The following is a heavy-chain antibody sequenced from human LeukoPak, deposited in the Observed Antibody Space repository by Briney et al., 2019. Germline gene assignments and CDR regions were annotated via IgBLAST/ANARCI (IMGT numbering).Heavy chain of an antibody. V-gene: IGHV3-33*01. Sequence: GRSLRLSCAASGFTFSSYGMHWVRQAPGKGLEWVAVIWYDGSNKYYADSVKGRFTISRDNSKNTLYLQMNSLRAEDTAVYYCARKGLNYYYGMDVWGKGTTVTVSS. J-gene: IGHJ6*04. CDR1: GFTFSSYG. CDR3: ARKGLNYYYGMDV. CDR2: IWYDGSNK. D-gene: IGHD3-22*01.